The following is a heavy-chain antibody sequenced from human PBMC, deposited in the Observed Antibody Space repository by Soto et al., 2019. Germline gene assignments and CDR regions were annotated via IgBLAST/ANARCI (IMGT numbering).Heavy chain of an antibody. CDR1: GFTFSSYG. D-gene: IGHD3-9*01. Sequence: GGSLRLSCAASGFTFSSYGMHWVRQAPGKGLEWVAVISYDGSNKYYADSVKGRFTISRDNSKNTLYLQMNSLRAVDTAVYYCAKDLPSGIYDILTGYYKRYYGMDVWGQGTTVTVSS. V-gene: IGHV3-30*18. CDR2: ISYDGSNK. CDR3: AKDLPSGIYDILTGYYKRYYGMDV. J-gene: IGHJ6*02.